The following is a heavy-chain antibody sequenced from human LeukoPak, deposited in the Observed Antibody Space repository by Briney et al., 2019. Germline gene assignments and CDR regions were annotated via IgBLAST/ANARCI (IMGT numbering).Heavy chain of an antibody. Sequence: PGGSLRLSCAASGFTFSSYWMRWVRHAPGKGLVWVSRINSDGSSTSYADSVKGRFTIARDNAKNTLYLQMNSLRAEDTAVYYCARELEMYYDFWSGYSRDNWFDPWGQGTLVTVSS. D-gene: IGHD3-3*01. CDR3: ARELEMYYDFWSGYSRDNWFDP. CDR1: GFTFSSYW. V-gene: IGHV3-74*01. CDR2: INSDGSST. J-gene: IGHJ5*02.